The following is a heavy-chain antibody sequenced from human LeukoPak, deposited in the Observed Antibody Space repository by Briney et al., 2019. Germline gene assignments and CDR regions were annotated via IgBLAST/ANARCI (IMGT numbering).Heavy chain of an antibody. CDR2: IYTSGST. Sequence: SETLSLTCTVSGGSISSYYWSWLRQPAGKGLEWIGRIYTSGSTNYNPSLKSRVTMSVDTSKNQFSLKLSSVTAADTAVYYCARDVLLKNYYDSSGYLDAFDIWGQGSMVTVSS. J-gene: IGHJ3*02. V-gene: IGHV4-4*07. D-gene: IGHD3-22*01. CDR3: ARDVLLKNYYDSSGYLDAFDI. CDR1: GGSISSYY.